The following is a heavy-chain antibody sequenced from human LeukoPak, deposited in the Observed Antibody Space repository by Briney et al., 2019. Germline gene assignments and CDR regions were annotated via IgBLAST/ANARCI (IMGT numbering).Heavy chain of an antibody. CDR3: ARGLRSSDY. Sequence: GGSVRLSCAASGFTFSSYEMNWVRQAPGKGLEWVSYISSSGSTIYYADSVKGRFTISRDNAKNSLYLQMNSLRAEDTAVYYCARGLRSSDYWGQGTLVTVSS. D-gene: IGHD4-17*01. J-gene: IGHJ4*02. CDR1: GFTFSSYE. V-gene: IGHV3-48*03. CDR2: ISSSGSTI.